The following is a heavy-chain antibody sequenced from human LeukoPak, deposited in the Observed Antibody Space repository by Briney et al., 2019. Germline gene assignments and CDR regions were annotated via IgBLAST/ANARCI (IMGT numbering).Heavy chain of an antibody. V-gene: IGHV3-66*01. Sequence: GGSLRLSCAASGFTVSSNYMSWVRQAPGKGLEWVSVIYSGGSTYYADSVKGRFTISRGNSKNTLYLQMNSLRAEDTAVYHCARVEAAAGTMYAFDIWGQGTMVTVSS. CDR3: ARVEAAAGTMYAFDI. CDR2: IYSGGST. J-gene: IGHJ3*02. D-gene: IGHD6-13*01. CDR1: GFTVSSNY.